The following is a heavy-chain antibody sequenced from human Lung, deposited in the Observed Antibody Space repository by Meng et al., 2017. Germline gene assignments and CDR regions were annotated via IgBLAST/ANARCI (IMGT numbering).Heavy chain of an antibody. CDR3: ARGPTTMAHDFDY. CDR1: GGSFRDYY. V-gene: IGHV4-34*01. J-gene: IGHJ4*02. CDR2: INHSGST. D-gene: IGHD4-11*01. Sequence: QGQLPQGGAGPLKPSECLSLTCVVSGGSFRDYYWSWIRRPPGKGLELIGEINHSGSTNYNPSLESRATISVDTSQNNLSLKLSSVTAADSAVYYCARGPTTMAHDFDYWGQGTLVTVSS.